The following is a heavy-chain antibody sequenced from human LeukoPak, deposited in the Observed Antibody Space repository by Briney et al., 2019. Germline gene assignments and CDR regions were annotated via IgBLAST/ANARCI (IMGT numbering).Heavy chain of an antibody. CDR2: VSWNSASF. D-gene: IGHD2-8*02. CDR1: GFTFDDYT. V-gene: IGHV3-9*01. J-gene: IGHJ4*02. CDR3: AALRMAAVATGGRDY. Sequence: PGGSLRLSCAGSGFTFDDYTMYWVRQTPGKGLEWVAGVSWNSASFAYADFAKGRFTISRDNAKNSLYLQMNSLRPEDTALYFCAALRMAAVATGGRDYWGQGTLVTVSS.